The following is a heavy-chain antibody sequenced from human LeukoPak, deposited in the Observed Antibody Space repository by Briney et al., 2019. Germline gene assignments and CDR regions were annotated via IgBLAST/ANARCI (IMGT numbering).Heavy chain of an antibody. CDR3: ARKGGYSSGYYY. CDR2: IKQDGSEE. V-gene: IGHV3-7*03. Sequence: GGSLRLSWAASGFTFSDYWMTWVRQAPGKGLEWVANIKQDGSEEDYVDSVKGRFTISRDNAKNSLYPQMDSLRVEDTAVYFCARKGGYSSGYYYWGQGTLVTVSS. D-gene: IGHD3-22*01. J-gene: IGHJ4*02. CDR1: GFTFSDYW.